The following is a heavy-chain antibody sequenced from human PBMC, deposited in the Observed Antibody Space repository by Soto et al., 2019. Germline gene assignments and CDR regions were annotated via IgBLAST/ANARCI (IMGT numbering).Heavy chain of an antibody. CDR2: TYYRSKWNN. CDR1: GDSVSSNSAA. V-gene: IGHV6-1*01. Sequence: SQTLSLTCVLSGDSVSSNSAAWNWIRQSPSRGLEWLGRTYYRSKWNNDYAESVKNRITIYPDTSKNQFSLQVTSVTPEDTAIYYCARGVRALNWFDPWGQGTLVTVSS. J-gene: IGHJ5*02. D-gene: IGHD6-6*01. CDR3: ARGVRALNWFDP.